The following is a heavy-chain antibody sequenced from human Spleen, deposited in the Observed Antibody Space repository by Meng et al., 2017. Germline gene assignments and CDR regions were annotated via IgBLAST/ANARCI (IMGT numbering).Heavy chain of an antibody. D-gene: IGHD2-2*01. V-gene: IGHV4-39*07. CDR1: GGSISSNVYY. J-gene: IGHJ4*02. Sequence: SETLSLTCTVSGGSISSNVYYWGWIRQPPGKGLQYIGSIYYSGSTYYTPSLKSRVTISIDKSKNQFSLKLRSVTAADSALYYCARGGCSSTSCYALSFDYWGQGTLVTVSS. CDR3: ARGGCSSTSCYALSFDY. CDR2: IYYSGST.